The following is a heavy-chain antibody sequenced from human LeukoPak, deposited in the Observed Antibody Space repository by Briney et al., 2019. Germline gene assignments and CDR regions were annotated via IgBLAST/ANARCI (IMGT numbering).Heavy chain of an antibody. D-gene: IGHD2-2*01. Sequence: SVKVSCTASGGTFSSYAISWVRQAPGQGLEWMGRIIPILGIADYAQKFQGRVTITADKSTSTAYMELSSLRSEDTAVYYCARESRTVVPAATIGFGLGDYWGQGTLVTVSS. J-gene: IGHJ4*02. CDR2: IIPILGIA. V-gene: IGHV1-69*04. CDR3: ARESRTVVPAATIGFGLGDY. CDR1: GGTFSSYA.